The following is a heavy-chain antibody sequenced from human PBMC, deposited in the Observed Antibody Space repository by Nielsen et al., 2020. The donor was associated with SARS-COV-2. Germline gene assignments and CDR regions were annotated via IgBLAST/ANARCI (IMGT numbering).Heavy chain of an antibody. V-gene: IGHV3-21*01. J-gene: IGHJ5*02. CDR1: GFTFSSYS. D-gene: IGHD6-19*01. CDR2: ISSSSSYI. CDR3: ASGSSEHWFDP. Sequence: GGSLRLSCAASGFTFSSYSMNWVRQAPGKGLEWVSSISSSSSYIYYADSVKGRFTISRDNAKNSLYLQMNSLRAEDTAVYYCASGSSEHWFDPWGQGTLVTVSS.